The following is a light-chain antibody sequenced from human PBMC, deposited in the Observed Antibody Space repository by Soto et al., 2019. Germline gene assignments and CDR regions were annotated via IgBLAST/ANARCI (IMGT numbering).Light chain of an antibody. CDR1: QSLLHSNGYNY. V-gene: IGKV2-28*01. J-gene: IGKJ2*01. Sequence: DIVMTQSPLSLPVTPGEPASISCRSSQSLLHSNGYNYLDWYLQKPGQSPQLLIYLGSNRASGVPDRFSGSGYGTDFTLKISRVEAEDVGVYYCMQALQTPTFGQGTKLEIK. CDR2: LGS. CDR3: MQALQTPT.